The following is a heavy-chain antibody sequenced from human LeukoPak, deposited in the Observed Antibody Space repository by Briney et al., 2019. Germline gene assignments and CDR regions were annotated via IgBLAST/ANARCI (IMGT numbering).Heavy chain of an antibody. J-gene: IGHJ4*02. Sequence: SGGSLRLSCAASGFIFSSFPMSWVRQAPGKGLQWVSGITGRGGNTYYADSVEGRFTISRDNSKNTLSPQMDSLRAEDTAIYYCARDRAAFDSWGQGTLVTVSS. D-gene: IGHD6-25*01. V-gene: IGHV3-23*01. CDR1: GFIFSSFP. CDR2: ITGRGGNT. CDR3: ARDRAAFDS.